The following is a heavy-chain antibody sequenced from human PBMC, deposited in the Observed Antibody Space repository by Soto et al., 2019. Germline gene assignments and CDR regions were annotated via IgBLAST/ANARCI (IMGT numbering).Heavy chain of an antibody. V-gene: IGHV6-1*01. CDR1: GDSVSSNSAA. CDR2: TYYRSKWYN. CDR3: ARGEQYSGRIFDY. Sequence: PSQTLSLTCAISGDSVSSNSAAWNWIRQSPSRGLEWLGRTYYRSKWYNDFAVSVESRITINPDPSKNQFSLQLNSVTPEDTAIYFCARGEQYSGRIFDYWGQGTLVTVSS. J-gene: IGHJ4*02. D-gene: IGHD1-26*01.